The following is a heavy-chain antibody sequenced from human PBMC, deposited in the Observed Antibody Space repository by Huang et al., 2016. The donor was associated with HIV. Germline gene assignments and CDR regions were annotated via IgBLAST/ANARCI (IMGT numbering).Heavy chain of an antibody. Sequence: QVQLVESGGGVVQPGRSLRLSCAASGFTFGSYAMHWVRQAPGKGLEWGAVISYDGSNKYDADSVKGRFTISRDNSKNTLYLQMNSVRAEDTAVYYCARGSRSNGVSSFDYWGQGTLVTVSS. V-gene: IGHV3-30-3*01. D-gene: IGHD2-8*01. CDR3: ARGSRSNGVSSFDY. J-gene: IGHJ4*02. CDR1: GFTFGSYA. CDR2: ISYDGSNK.